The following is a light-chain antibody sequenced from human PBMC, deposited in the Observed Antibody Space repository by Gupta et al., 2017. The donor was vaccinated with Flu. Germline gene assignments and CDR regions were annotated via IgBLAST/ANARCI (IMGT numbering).Light chain of an antibody. V-gene: IGKV1-5*03. Sequence: DIQMTQSPSTLSASVGDRVTITCRASQSIGTLLAWYQQKPGKAPNLLIYTASRLQTGVPSRFSGSGSGTEFTLTISSLQPDDFGTYYCQQYSSYSVTFGQGTRLDIK. CDR3: QQYSSYSVT. J-gene: IGKJ5*01. CDR2: TAS. CDR1: QSIGTL.